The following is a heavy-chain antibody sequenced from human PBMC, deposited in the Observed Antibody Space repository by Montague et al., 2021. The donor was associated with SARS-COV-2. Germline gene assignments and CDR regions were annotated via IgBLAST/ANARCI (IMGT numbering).Heavy chain of an antibody. Sequence: SETLSLTCAVYSGSFNGFYWTWIRQSPGKGLEWIGEINHTGSATYNPSLKGRVTLSRDTSKNQFSLKLQSATPADTAVYYCARGQVTISGVVIFIPAAGHLDGWGQGTSVTVSS. CDR2: INHTGSA. CDR3: ARGQVTISGVVIFIPAAGHLDG. V-gene: IGHV4-34*01. J-gene: IGHJ3*01. CDR1: SGSFNGFY. D-gene: IGHD3-3*01.